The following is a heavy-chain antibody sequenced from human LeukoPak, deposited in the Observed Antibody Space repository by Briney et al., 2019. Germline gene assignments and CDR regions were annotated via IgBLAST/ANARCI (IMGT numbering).Heavy chain of an antibody. J-gene: IGHJ4*02. CDR1: GFTVSDNY. V-gene: IGHV3-66*01. CDR2: IYSGGST. CDR3: ARDPGYDYGYDY. Sequence: GGSLRLSCAASGFTVSDNYMSWVRQAPGKGLEWVSVIYSGGSTYYADSVKGRFTISRDNSKNTVYLQMNSLRAEDTAVYYCARDPGYDYGYDYWGQGTLVTVS. D-gene: IGHD5-18*01.